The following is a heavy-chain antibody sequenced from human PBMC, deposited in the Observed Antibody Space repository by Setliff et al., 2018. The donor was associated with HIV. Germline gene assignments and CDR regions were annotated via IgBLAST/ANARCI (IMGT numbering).Heavy chain of an antibody. CDR2: IYTSGNT. V-gene: IGHV4-61*02. J-gene: IGHJ3*02. CDR3: ARDRLYCSGGNCYSVGPNDVFDI. D-gene: IGHD2-15*01. Sequence: PSETLSLTCTVSGGSISSGSYYWSWIRQPAGKGLEWIGRIYTSGNTNYNPSLKSRVTISVDTSKNQFPLKLSSVTAADTAVYYCARDRLYCSGGNCYSVGPNDVFDIWGQGTMVT. CDR1: GGSISSGSYY.